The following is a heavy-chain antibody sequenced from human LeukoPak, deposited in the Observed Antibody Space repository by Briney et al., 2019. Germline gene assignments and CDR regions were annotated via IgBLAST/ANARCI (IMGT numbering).Heavy chain of an antibody. V-gene: IGHV3-7*01. D-gene: IGHD3-3*01. Sequence: PGGSLRLSCAASGFTFSDYYMSWIRQAPGKGLEWVANIKQDGSEKYYVDSVKGRFTISRDNAKNSLYLQMNSLRAEDTAVYYCARLRGGYFEYWGQGTLVTVSS. CDR1: GFTFSDYY. CDR3: ARLRGGYFEY. J-gene: IGHJ4*02. CDR2: IKQDGSEK.